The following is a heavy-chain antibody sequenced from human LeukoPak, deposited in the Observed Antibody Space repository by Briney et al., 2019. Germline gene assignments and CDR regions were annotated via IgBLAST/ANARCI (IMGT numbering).Heavy chain of an antibody. CDR3: ARGQGATVPLVGKNWFDP. V-gene: IGHV4-4*07. CDR2: IYTSGST. D-gene: IGHD1-26*01. CDR1: GGSISSYY. J-gene: IGHJ5*02. Sequence: PSETLSLTCTVSGGSISSYYWSWIRQPAGKGLEWIGRIYTSGSTDYNPSLKSRVTISVDTSKNQFSLKLSSVTVADTAIYYCARGQGATVPLVGKNWFDPWGQGTRVIVSS.